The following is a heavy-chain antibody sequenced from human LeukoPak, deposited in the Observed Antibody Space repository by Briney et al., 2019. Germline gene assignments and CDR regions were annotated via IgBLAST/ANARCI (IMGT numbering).Heavy chain of an antibody. CDR1: GFTFSSYS. D-gene: IGHD2-2*01. J-gene: IGHJ4*02. CDR3: ARGRACSSTSCDGEHFDY. CDR2: ISSSSSYI. V-gene: IGHV3-21*01. Sequence: GRSLRLSCAASGFTFSSYSMNWVRQAPGKGLEWVSSISSSSSYIYYADSVKGRFTISRDNAKNSLYLQMNSLRAEDTAVYYCARGRACSSTSCDGEHFDYWGQGTLVTVSS.